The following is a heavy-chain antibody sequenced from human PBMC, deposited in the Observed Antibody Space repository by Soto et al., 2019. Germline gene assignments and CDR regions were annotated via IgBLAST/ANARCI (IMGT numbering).Heavy chain of an antibody. CDR3: ARAASGYDSPPWFDP. J-gene: IGHJ5*02. Sequence: SETLSLTCTVSGGSISSSSYYWGWIRQPPGKGLEWIGSIYYSGSTYYNPSLKSRVTISVDTSKNQFSLKLSSVTAADTAVYYCARAASGYDSPPWFDPWGQGTLVTVSS. V-gene: IGHV4-39*01. D-gene: IGHD5-12*01. CDR2: IYYSGST. CDR1: GGSISSSSYY.